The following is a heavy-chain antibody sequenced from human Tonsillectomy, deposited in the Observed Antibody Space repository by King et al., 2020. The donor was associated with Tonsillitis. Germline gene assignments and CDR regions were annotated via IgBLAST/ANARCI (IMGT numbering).Heavy chain of an antibody. D-gene: IGHD5-18*01. Sequence: QLVQSGGGVVQPGRSLRLSCAASGFTFSSYAMHWVRQAPGKGLEWVAAISYDGSNKYYADSVKGRFTISRANSQNTLYLHMNSLRTEDTAVYYFARGFYTYGIFVYWGQGTMVTVAS. J-gene: IGHJ4*02. V-gene: IGHV3-30-3*01. CDR2: ISYDGSNK. CDR3: ARGFYTYGIFVY. CDR1: GFTFSSYA.